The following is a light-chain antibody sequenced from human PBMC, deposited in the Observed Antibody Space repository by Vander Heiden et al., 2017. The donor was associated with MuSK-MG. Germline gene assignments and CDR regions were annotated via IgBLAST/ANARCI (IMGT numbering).Light chain of an antibody. Sequence: QSVLTQPPSVSGAPGQRVSISCTGNSADRGERYDVHWYQQVPGTAPKVLIYGNTNRPSGVPGRFSASKSGTSAFLAIAGLQAEDEADYYCQSYDISLSGWVFGGGTKLTVL. CDR2: GNT. CDR1: SADRGERYD. CDR3: QSYDISLSGWV. V-gene: IGLV1-40*01. J-gene: IGLJ3*02.